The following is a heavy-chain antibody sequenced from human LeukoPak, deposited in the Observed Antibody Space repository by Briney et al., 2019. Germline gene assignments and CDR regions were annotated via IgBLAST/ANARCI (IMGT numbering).Heavy chain of an antibody. J-gene: IGHJ5*02. Sequence: PSETLSLTCTVSGGSISSSCKYWGWVRQPPGRGLEWIGSIYYSGTTYYNPSLKSRVTISVDTSKNQFSLKLTSVTAADTAVYYCARDRRDISSGEAWGQGTLVTVSS. V-gene: IGHV4-39*07. CDR1: GGSISSSCKY. CDR2: IYYSGTT. CDR3: ARDRRDISSGEA. D-gene: IGHD6-6*01.